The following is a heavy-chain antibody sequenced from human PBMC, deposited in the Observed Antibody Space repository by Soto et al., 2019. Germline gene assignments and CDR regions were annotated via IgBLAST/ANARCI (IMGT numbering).Heavy chain of an antibody. V-gene: IGHV5-51*01. Sequence: GESLKISCKGSGYSFTSYWIGWVRQMPGKGLEWMGIIYPGDSDTRYSPSFQGQVTISADKSISTAYLQWSSLKASDTAMYYCARHPRFLEWLSEPDYWGQGTLVTVSS. CDR2: IYPGDSDT. D-gene: IGHD3-3*01. J-gene: IGHJ4*02. CDR3: ARHPRFLEWLSEPDY. CDR1: GYSFTSYW.